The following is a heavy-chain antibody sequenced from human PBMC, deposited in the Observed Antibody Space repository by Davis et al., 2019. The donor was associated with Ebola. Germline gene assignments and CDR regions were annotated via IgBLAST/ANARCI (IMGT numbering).Heavy chain of an antibody. V-gene: IGHV3-53*04. J-gene: IGHJ2*01. CDR1: GGSISSSSW. CDR2: IYSGGST. Sequence: PSETLSLTCEVSGGSISSSSWWSWVRQAPGKGLEWVSVIYSGGSTNYAESVKGRFTISRHTSKNTLYLQINSLRAEDTAVYYCARGYYDSSGNRYFDFWGRGTLVTVSS. CDR3: ARGYYDSSGNRYFDF. D-gene: IGHD3-22*01.